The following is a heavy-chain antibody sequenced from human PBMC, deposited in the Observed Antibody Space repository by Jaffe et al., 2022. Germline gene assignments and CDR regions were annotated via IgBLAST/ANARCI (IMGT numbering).Heavy chain of an antibody. Sequence: QVQLQESGPGLVKPSQTLSLTCTVSGGSISSGSYYWSWIRQPAGKGLEWIGRIYTSGSTNYNPSLKSRVTISVDTSKNQFSLKLSSVTAADTAVYYCARGGKTSGYSSGWYYFDYWGQGTLVTVSS. CDR2: IYTSGST. V-gene: IGHV4-61*02. CDR1: GGSISSGSYY. D-gene: IGHD6-19*01. J-gene: IGHJ4*02. CDR3: ARGGKTSGYSSGWYYFDY.